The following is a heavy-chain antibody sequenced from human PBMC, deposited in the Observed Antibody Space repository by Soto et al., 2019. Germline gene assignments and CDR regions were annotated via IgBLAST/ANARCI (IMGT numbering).Heavy chain of an antibody. CDR2: ITPNLGIA. Sequence: QVQLVQSGTEVKRPGSSVRVSCKASEDTFTTSTITWVRQAPGQGLEWMGRITPNLGIAKYAQKFQDTVTIIADKSTSTAYMELSSLRSEDTAIYYCARSRHTAFITTIGDFFDSWGQGTLVTVSS. D-gene: IGHD2-21*02. CDR3: ARSRHTAFITTIGDFFDS. CDR1: EDTFTTST. J-gene: IGHJ4*02. V-gene: IGHV1-69*02.